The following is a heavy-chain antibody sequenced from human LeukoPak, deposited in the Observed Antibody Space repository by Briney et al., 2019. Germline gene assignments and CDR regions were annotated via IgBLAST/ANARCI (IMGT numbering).Heavy chain of an antibody. D-gene: IGHD3-3*01. CDR3: ARSTYYDFWSGYYRGYYYCMDV. Sequence: ASVKVSCKASGYTFTSYDINWVRQATGQGLEWMGWMNPNSGNTGYAQKFQGRVTITRNTSISTAYMELSSLRSEDTAVHYCARSTYYDFWSGYYRGYYYCMDVWGKGTTVTVSS. CDR2: MNPNSGNT. V-gene: IGHV1-8*03. CDR1: GYTFTSYD. J-gene: IGHJ6*03.